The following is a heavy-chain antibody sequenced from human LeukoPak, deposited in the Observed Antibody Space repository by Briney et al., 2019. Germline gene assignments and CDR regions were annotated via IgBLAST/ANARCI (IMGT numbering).Heavy chain of an antibody. J-gene: IGHJ4*02. CDR3: TRDGGSFCDFDY. Sequence: GGSLRLSCAASGFTFSSYAMQWVRQAPGKGLEYVSVINTDGRITYYADSVKGRFTISRDNSKNTVYLQMGSLRGEDMAVYYCTRDGGSFCDFDYWGQGALVTVSS. CDR1: GFTFSSYA. D-gene: IGHD1-26*01. CDR2: INTDGRIT. V-gene: IGHV3-64*02.